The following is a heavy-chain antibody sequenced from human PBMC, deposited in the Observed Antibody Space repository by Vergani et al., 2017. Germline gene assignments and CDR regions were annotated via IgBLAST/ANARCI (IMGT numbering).Heavy chain of an antibody. D-gene: IGHD3-16*02. CDR1: GVSISSYY. Sequence: QVQLQESGPGLVKPSETLSLTCTVSGVSISSYYWSWIRQPPGKGLEWIGYIYYSGSTNDNPSLKSRVTISVDTSTNQFAMKLSSVTAADTAVYYCARSPSNDDYIWRSYRYTYFDYWGQGTLVTVSS. CDR2: IYYSGST. CDR3: ARSPSNDDYIWRSYRYTYFDY. J-gene: IGHJ4*02. V-gene: IGHV4-59*01.